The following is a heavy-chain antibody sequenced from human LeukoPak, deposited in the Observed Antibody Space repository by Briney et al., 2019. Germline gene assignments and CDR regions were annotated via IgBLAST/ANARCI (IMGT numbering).Heavy chain of an antibody. J-gene: IGHJ4*02. CDR1: GYTFTSYD. D-gene: IGHD6-13*01. V-gene: IGHV1-8*01. CDR3: AVSSSWYFSLDY. CDR2: MNPKSGNT. Sequence: ASVKVSYKASGYTFTSYDINWVRQASGQGLEWMGWMNPKSGNTGYAQKFRGRVTMHRNTSISTAYMELSSLRSEDTAVYYCAVSSSWYFSLDYWGQGTLVTVSS.